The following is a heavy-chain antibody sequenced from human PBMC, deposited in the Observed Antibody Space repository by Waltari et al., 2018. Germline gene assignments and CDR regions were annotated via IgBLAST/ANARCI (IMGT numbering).Heavy chain of an antibody. J-gene: IGHJ4*02. CDR1: GGSISSSSYY. D-gene: IGHD3-16*01. CDR2: IYYSGST. Sequence: QLQLQESGPGLVKPSETLSLTCTVSGGSISSSSYYWGWIRQPPGKGLEWIGSIYYSGSTYYNPSLKSRVTISVDTSKNQFSLELSSVTAADTAVYYCARHRLRVGEWGDYWGQGTLVTVSS. CDR3: ARHRLRVGEWGDY. V-gene: IGHV4-39*01.